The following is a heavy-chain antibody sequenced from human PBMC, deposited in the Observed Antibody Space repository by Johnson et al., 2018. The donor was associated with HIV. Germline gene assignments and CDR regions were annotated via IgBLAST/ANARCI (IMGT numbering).Heavy chain of an antibody. V-gene: IGHV3-30*02. CDR1: GFTFSSYG. J-gene: IGHJ3*02. Sequence: QVQLVESGGGVVRPGGSLRLSCAASGFTFSSYGMHWVRQAPGKGLEWVAFIRYDGSNKYYADSVKGRFTISRDNSKNTLYLQMNSLRAEDTAVYYCARGTPGDYDSSGYYRGSEAFDIWGQGTMVTVSS. D-gene: IGHD3-22*01. CDR3: ARGTPGDYDSSGYYRGSEAFDI. CDR2: IRYDGSNK.